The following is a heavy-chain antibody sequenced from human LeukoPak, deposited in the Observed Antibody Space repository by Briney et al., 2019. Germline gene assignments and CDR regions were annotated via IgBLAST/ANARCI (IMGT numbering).Heavy chain of an antibody. CDR2: TRSDGINK. J-gene: IGHJ2*01. Sequence: PGGSLRLSCAASGFTFSKSGMHWVRQAPGKGLEWVAFTRSDGINKYYADSVKGRFTISRDNSKNILYLQMNSLRAEDTAVYYCAKDGPLAYCGGDCYPYWYFDLWGRGTLVTVSS. CDR1: GFTFSKSG. V-gene: IGHV3-30*02. CDR3: AKDGPLAYCGGDCYPYWYFDL. D-gene: IGHD2-21*02.